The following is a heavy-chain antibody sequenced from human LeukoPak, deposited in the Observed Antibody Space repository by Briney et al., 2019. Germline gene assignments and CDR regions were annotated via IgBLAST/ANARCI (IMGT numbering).Heavy chain of an antibody. Sequence: AGGSLRLSCAASGFTFSSYSMNWVRQAPGKGLEWVSCISSSSSYIYYADAVKGRFTISRDNAKNSLYLQMNSLRAEDTAVYYCARDGCSSTSCYDHYYYMDVWGKGTTVTVSS. J-gene: IGHJ6*03. CDR1: GFTFSSYS. D-gene: IGHD2-2*01. V-gene: IGHV3-21*01. CDR2: ISSSSSYI. CDR3: ARDGCSSTSCYDHYYYMDV.